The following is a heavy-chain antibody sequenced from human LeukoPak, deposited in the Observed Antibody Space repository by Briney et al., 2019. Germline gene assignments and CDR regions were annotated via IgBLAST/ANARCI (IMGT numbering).Heavy chain of an antibody. CDR1: GFTFSSYG. Sequence: GRSLRLSCAASGFTFSSYGMHWVRQAPGKGLEWVAVISYDGSNKYYADSVKGRFTISRDNSKNTLYLQMNSLRAEDTAVYYCAKDVKAGFGELSLDYWGQGTLVTVSS. V-gene: IGHV3-30*18. D-gene: IGHD3-10*01. CDR3: AKDVKAGFGELSLDY. J-gene: IGHJ4*02. CDR2: ISYDGSNK.